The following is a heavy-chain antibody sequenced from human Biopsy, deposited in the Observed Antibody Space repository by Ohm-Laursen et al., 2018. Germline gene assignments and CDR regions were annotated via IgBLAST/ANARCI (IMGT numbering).Heavy chain of an antibody. Sequence: SDTLSLTCTVPGGSLSSYYWSWIRQSAGKGLEWIGRIYSSGSTNYNPSLKSRVTLSMDTSKRQFSLKLSFVTAADTAVYYCARWTPEYDSSRYYLDAFDIWGQGTKVTVSS. CDR2: IYSSGST. D-gene: IGHD3-22*01. CDR3: ARWTPEYDSSRYYLDAFDI. V-gene: IGHV4-4*07. J-gene: IGHJ3*02. CDR1: GGSLSSYY.